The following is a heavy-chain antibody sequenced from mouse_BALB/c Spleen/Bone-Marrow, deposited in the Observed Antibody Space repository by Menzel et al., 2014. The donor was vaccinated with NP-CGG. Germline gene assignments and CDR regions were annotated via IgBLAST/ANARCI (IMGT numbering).Heavy chain of an antibody. V-gene: IGHV3-2*02. CDR2: ISYSGST. CDR1: GYSITSDYA. D-gene: IGHD2-4*01. Sequence: VQLQQSGPGLVKPSQSLSLTCTVTGYSITSDYAWNWIRQFPGNKLEWMGYISYSGSTSYNPSLKSRISITRDTSKNQFFLQLNSVTTEDTATYYCAGYDYDVGYFDYWGQGTTLTVSS. CDR3: AGYDYDVGYFDY. J-gene: IGHJ2*01.